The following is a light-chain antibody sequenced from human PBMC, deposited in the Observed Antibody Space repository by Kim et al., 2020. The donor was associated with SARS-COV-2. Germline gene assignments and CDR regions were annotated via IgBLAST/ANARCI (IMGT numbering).Light chain of an antibody. CDR3: QQYGSSPRYT. CDR2: GAS. CDR1: QSVSSSY. V-gene: IGKV3-20*01. J-gene: IGKJ2*01. Sequence: SPEERATRSCRARQSVSSSYLAWYQQKPGQAPRLLIYGASSRATGIPDRFSGSGSGTDFTLTISRLEPEDFAVYYCQQYGSSPRYTFGQGTKLEI.